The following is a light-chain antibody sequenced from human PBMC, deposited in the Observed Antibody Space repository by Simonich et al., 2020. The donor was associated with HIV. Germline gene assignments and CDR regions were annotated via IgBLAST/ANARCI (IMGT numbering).Light chain of an antibody. J-gene: IGKJ5*01. CDR3: MQALQTPLT. Sequence: DIVMTQSPLSLPVTPGEPASISCRSSQSLLHSNGYKYLDWYLQKPGQSPQVLIYLGSNRDSGVPDRFSGSGSGTDFTLKISRVEAEDVGVYYCMQALQTPLTFGQGTRLEIK. CDR2: LGS. V-gene: IGKV2-28*01. CDR1: QSLLHSNGYKY.